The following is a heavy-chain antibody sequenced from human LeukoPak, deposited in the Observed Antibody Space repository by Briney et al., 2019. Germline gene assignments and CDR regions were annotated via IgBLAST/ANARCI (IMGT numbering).Heavy chain of an antibody. Sequence: GGSLRLSSATSGFTFDDYAMHWVRQAPGKGLEWVSGISWNSGSIGYADSVKGRFTISRDNAKNSLYLQMNSLRAEDTALYYCAKDMYSGSYQMYYFDYWGQGTLVTVSS. CDR1: GFTFDDYA. CDR2: ISWNSGSI. D-gene: IGHD1-26*01. J-gene: IGHJ4*02. V-gene: IGHV3-9*01. CDR3: AKDMYSGSYQMYYFDY.